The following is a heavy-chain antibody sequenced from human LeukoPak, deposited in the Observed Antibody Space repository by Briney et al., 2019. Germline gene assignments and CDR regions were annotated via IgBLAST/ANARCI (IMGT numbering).Heavy chain of an antibody. D-gene: IGHD3-10*01. Sequence: ASVKVSCKVSGYTLTELSMHWVRQARGKGLEWMGGFDPEDGETIYAQKFQGRVTMTEDTSTDTAYMELSSLRSEDTAVYYCVPYGSGSYPLDYWGQGTLVTVSS. J-gene: IGHJ4*02. V-gene: IGHV1-24*01. CDR2: FDPEDGET. CDR3: VPYGSGSYPLDY. CDR1: GYTLTELS.